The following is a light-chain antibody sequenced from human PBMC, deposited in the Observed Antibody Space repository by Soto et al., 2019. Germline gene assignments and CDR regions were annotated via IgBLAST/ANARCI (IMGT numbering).Light chain of an antibody. Sequence: IQMTHSPSSLSASVVDRLTITWRASQSISSYLNWYQQKPGKAPKLLIYAASSLQSGVPSRFSGSGSGTEFTLNISSLQPDDFATYYCQHYNSYSEAFGQGPKVDI. J-gene: IGKJ1*01. V-gene: IGKV1-39*01. CDR2: AAS. CDR3: QHYNSYSEA. CDR1: QSISSY.